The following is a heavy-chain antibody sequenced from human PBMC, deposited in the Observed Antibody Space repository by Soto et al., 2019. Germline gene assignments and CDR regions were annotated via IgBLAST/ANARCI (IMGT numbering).Heavy chain of an antibody. J-gene: IGHJ5*02. D-gene: IGHD3-22*01. CDR2: IFHSGST. V-gene: IGHV4-4*02. Sequence: SETLSLTCAVSGGSISSTNWWSWVRQPPGKGLEWIGEIFHSGSTNYNPSLKSRVTISVDKSKNQFSLKLNSVTAADTAVYYWARASSGHHPWGQRTLVTVSS. CDR1: GGSISSTNW. CDR3: ARASSGHHP.